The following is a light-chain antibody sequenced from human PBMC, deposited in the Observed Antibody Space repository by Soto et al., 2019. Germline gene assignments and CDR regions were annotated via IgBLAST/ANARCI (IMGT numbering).Light chain of an antibody. J-gene: IGKJ1*01. V-gene: IGKV3-20*01. CDR3: QQYGASPWT. CDR2: GAS. CDR1: QSVSINY. Sequence: EIVLTQSPGTLSLSPGERATLSCRASQSVSINYLAWYQQKPGRAPRLLIYGASSRATGIPDRFSGSGSGTDFTLTIGRLEPEDFAVYYCQQYGASPWTFGQGTKVDIK.